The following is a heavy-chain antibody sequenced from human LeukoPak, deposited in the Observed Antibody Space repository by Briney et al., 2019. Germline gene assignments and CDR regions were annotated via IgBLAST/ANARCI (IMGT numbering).Heavy chain of an antibody. CDR3: ARHPVNYYDSSGYYYFRYYYYYMDV. CDR1: GGSISSSSYY. J-gene: IGHJ6*03. Sequence: SETLSLTCTVSGGSISSSSYYWDWIRQPPGRGLEWIGSIYYSGSTYYNPSLKSRVTISVDTSKNQFSLKLSSVTAADTAVYYCARHPVNYYDSSGYYYFRYYYYYMDVWGKGTTVTVSS. CDR2: IYYSGST. V-gene: IGHV4-39*01. D-gene: IGHD3-22*01.